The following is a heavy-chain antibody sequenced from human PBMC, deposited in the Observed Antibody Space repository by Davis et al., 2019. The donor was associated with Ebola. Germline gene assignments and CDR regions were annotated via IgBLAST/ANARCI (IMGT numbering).Heavy chain of an antibody. CDR2: ISSSGSTI. CDR1: GFTFSSYA. J-gene: IGHJ6*02. Sequence: GGSLRLSCAASGFTFSSYAMSWVRQAPGKGLEWVSYISSSGSTIYYADSVKGRFTISRDNAKNSLYLQMNSLRAEDTAVYYCARGGGYYRRYYYYGMDVWGQGTTVTVSS. CDR3: ARGGGYYRRYYYYGMDV. V-gene: IGHV3-48*03. D-gene: IGHD3-3*01.